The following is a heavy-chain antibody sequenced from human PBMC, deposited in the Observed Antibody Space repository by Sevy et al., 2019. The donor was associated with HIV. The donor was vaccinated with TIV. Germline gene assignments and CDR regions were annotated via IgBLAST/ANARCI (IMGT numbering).Heavy chain of an antibody. CDR2: IKQDGSVK. J-gene: IGHJ4*02. CDR3: VRAIAADASL. Sequence: VGSLRLSCAASGFTLNSYWMSWVRQAPGKGLEWVANIKQDGSVKYYVDSVKGRFTISRDNARNLVYLQMSSLTAEDTALYYCVRAIAADASLWGQGTLVTVSS. D-gene: IGHD6-13*01. CDR1: GFTLNSYW. V-gene: IGHV3-7*01.